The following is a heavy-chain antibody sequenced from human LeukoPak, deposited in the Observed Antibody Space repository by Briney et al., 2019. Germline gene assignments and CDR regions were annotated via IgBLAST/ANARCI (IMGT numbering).Heavy chain of an antibody. J-gene: IGHJ5*02. V-gene: IGHV3-43*02. Sequence: GGSLRLSCAASGFTFNDYVMHWICQAPWPGLVLISLITGNGSTTYYADSGKGRFTISRDNSKTSLYLKMHSLTIEDTALYYCATDAAPLAAAGSWWLDPWGQGTLVTVSS. D-gene: IGHD6-13*01. CDR1: GFTFNDYV. CDR3: ATDAAPLAAAGSWWLDP. CDR2: ITGNGSTT.